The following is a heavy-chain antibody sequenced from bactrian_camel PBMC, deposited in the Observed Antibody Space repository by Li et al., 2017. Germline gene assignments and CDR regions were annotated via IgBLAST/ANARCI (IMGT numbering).Heavy chain of an antibody. CDR2: IGPGGFNT. Sequence: QMQLVESGGGSVQPGGSLRLSCVVSGYTGSTNCMGWWRQAPGKEREGVAVIGPGGFNTYYDDAVKGRFSISQDNGKNTLYLQMNSLKPEDTAMYYCAADLALSSADLARAACAVNMVVVTAHRFNYWGQGTQVTVS. D-gene: IGHD2*01. J-gene: IGHJ4*01. V-gene: IGHV3S28*01. CDR1: GYTGSTNC. CDR3: AADLALSSADLARAACAVNMVVVTAHRFNY.